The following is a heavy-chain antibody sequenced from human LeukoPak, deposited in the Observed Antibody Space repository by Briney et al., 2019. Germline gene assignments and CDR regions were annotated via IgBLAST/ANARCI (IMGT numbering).Heavy chain of an antibody. D-gene: IGHD3-22*01. Sequence: SDTLSLTCTVSGGSISSYYWSWIRQPPGKGLEWIGYIYYSGSTNYNPSLKSRVTISVDTSKNQFSLKLSSVTAADTAVYYCARYYYDSSGYLRGYFDYWGQGTLVTVSS. CDR2: IYYSGST. CDR3: ARYYYDSSGYLRGYFDY. V-gene: IGHV4-59*07. CDR1: GGSISSYY. J-gene: IGHJ4*02.